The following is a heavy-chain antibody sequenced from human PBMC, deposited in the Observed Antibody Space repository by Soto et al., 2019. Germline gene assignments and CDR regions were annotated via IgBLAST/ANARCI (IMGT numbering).Heavy chain of an antibody. J-gene: IGHJ4*02. Sequence: PSETLSLTCAVSGDSISTGGFSWTWIRQPPGGGLEWIGNIYHGGTTNYNPSLKSRVTISVDKSKNQFSLKLSSVTAADTAVYYCATSSGYYDILTGYYPLYYWGQGTLVTVSS. CDR3: ATSSGYYDILTGYYPLYY. D-gene: IGHD3-9*01. CDR2: IYHGGTT. CDR1: GDSISTGGFS. V-gene: IGHV4-30-2*01.